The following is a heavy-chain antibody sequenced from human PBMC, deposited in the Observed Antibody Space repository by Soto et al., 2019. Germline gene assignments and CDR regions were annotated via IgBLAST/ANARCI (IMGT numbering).Heavy chain of an antibody. V-gene: IGHV1-3*01. CDR2: INAGNGNT. D-gene: IGHD6-13*01. Sequence: ASVKVSCKASGYTFTSYAMHWVRQAPGQRLEWMGWINAGNGNTKYSQKFQGRVTITRDTSASTAYMELSSLRSEDTAVYYCARGHFLSSSSPSNWFDPWGQGTLVTAPQ. CDR3: ARGHFLSSSSPSNWFDP. J-gene: IGHJ5*02. CDR1: GYTFTSYA.